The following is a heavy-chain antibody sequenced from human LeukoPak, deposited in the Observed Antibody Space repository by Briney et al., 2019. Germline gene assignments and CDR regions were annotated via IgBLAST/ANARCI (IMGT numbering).Heavy chain of an antibody. D-gene: IGHD2-21*02. CDR2: IDYSGST. V-gene: IGHV4-39*01. Sequence: PSETLSLTCTVSGGSLSSSYHWSGIRQPPGQRVEWIGRIDYSGSTYYPPSLKSRVTISADTSKSQFSLKLTTVTAADTAIYYCARHHTRLRLTALVDYWGQGTLVTVSS. CDR3: ARHHTRLRLTALVDY. CDR1: GGSLSSSYH. J-gene: IGHJ4*02.